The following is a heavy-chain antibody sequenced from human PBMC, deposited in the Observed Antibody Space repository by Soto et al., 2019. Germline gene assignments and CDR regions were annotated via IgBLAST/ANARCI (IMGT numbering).Heavy chain of an antibody. CDR3: ARDPPGKTGRTSYYSYYMDF. CDR1: GGTFSSYT. CDR2: IIPILGIA. Sequence: QGQLLQSGAEVTKPGSSVKVSCKASGGTFSSYTISWVRQAPGQGLEWMGRIIPILGIANYAQKFQGRDTITADKSTRTAYVELSSQRSEDTAVYYCARDPPGKTGRTSYYSYYMDFWGKGTTVSASS. V-gene: IGHV1-69*08. J-gene: IGHJ6*03.